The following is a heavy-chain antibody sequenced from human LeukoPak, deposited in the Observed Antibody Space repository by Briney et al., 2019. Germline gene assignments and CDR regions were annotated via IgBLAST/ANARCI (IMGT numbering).Heavy chain of an antibody. CDR3: ARGATVTRFDY. J-gene: IGHJ4*02. V-gene: IGHV4-59*01. CDR1: GGSISIYY. D-gene: IGHD4-17*01. Sequence: SETLSLTCTVSGGSISIYYWNWIRQPPGKELEWIGYIYYSGKTNYNASLKSRVTISVDTSKNQFSLNLNSVTAADTAVYFCARGATVTRFDYWGRGTLVTVSS. CDR2: IYYSGKT.